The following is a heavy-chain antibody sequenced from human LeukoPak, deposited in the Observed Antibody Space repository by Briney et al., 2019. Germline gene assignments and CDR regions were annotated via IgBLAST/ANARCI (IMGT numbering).Heavy chain of an antibody. V-gene: IGHV4-59*01. J-gene: IGHJ4*02. Sequence: NPSETLSLTCTVSGGSISSYYWSWIRQPPGKRLEWIGYIYYSGSTNYNPSLKSRVTISVDTSKNQFSLKLSSVTAADTAVYYCARVASAVADYWGQGTLVTVSS. D-gene: IGHD6-19*01. CDR2: IYYSGST. CDR1: GGSISSYY. CDR3: ARVASAVADY.